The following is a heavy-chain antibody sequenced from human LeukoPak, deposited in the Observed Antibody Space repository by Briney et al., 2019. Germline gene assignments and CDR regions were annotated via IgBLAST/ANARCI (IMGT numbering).Heavy chain of an antibody. Sequence: GASVKVSCKASGYTFSTFGISWLRQAPGQGPDWMGWITAHNGYTKSPQKFQGRVIMTADTSTTTAYLEVRSLTSNDTAVYFCARSYCSSYNCVNNWFDPWGQGTLVSVSS. D-gene: IGHD5-24*01. CDR1: GYTFSTFG. V-gene: IGHV1-18*01. J-gene: IGHJ5*02. CDR3: ARSYCSSYNCVNNWFDP. CDR2: ITAHNGYT.